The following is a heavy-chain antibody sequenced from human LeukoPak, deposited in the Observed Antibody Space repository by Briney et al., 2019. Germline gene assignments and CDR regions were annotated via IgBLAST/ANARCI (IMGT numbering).Heavy chain of an antibody. V-gene: IGHV1-24*01. J-gene: IGHJ4*02. CDR3: ATSVDGLITIRTYFEH. Sequence: ASVKVSCKLSGYNIIELSMHWVRQAPGKGLEWMGGSDPEDASTINAQKFQGRVSMTEDTSTNTAYMELYSLRSDDTAVYYCATSVDGLITIRTYFEHWGQGTLVTVSS. D-gene: IGHD3-3*01. CDR2: SDPEDAST. CDR1: GYNIIELS.